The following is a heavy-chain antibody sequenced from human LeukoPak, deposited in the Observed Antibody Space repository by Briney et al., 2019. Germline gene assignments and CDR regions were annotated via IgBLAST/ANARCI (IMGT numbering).Heavy chain of an antibody. J-gene: IGHJ4*02. CDR3: ARAVAAAAGTFDY. Sequence: SQTLSLTCTVSGGSINSGSHYWSWIRQHPGEGLEWIGYIYNGGSTYYNPSLKSRFSISVDTSKNQFSLKLSSMTAADTAVYYCARAVAAAAGTFDYWGQGTLVTVSS. CDR1: GGSINSGSHY. CDR2: IYNGGST. D-gene: IGHD6-13*01. V-gene: IGHV4-31*03.